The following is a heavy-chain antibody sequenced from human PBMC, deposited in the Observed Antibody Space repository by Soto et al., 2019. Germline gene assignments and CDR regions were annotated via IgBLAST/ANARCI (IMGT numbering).Heavy chain of an antibody. CDR3: ATTGYTSGWADY. J-gene: IGHJ4*02. D-gene: IGHD6-19*01. CDR2: VSADSGNT. CDR1: GYTFTTYA. Sequence: ASVKVSCKASGYTFTTYAIQWGRPASGQRLVWMGWVSADSGNTKYSQKFQGRVTITRDTSARTAYMELSSLTSEDTAVYYCATTGYTSGWADYWGQGTPVTVSS. V-gene: IGHV1-3*01.